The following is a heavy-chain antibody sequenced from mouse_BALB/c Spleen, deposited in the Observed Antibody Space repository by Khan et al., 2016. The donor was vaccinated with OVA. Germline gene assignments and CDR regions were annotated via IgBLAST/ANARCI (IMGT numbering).Heavy chain of an antibody. CDR3: SRDRYDYFDY. Sequence: QIQLVQSGPELKKPGETVKISCKASGYTFTDYSMHWVKQAPGKGLKWMGWINTETGEPTYADDFKGRFAFSLETSASTAYLQINNLKNEDTATYFCSRDRYDYFDYWGQGTTLTVSS. D-gene: IGHD2-14*01. V-gene: IGHV9-2-1*01. J-gene: IGHJ2*01. CDR1: GYTFTDYS. CDR2: INTETGEP.